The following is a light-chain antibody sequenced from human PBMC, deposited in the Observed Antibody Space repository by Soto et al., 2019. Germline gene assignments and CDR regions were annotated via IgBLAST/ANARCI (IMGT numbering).Light chain of an antibody. CDR2: GNK. Sequence: QPVLTQPPSVSGAPGQRVTISCTGTSSNIGAGHGVHWYQHLPGTAPKLLIYGNKNRPSGVTDRFSGSKPGSSASLVITGLQAEDESDYYCQSYDSTLSGVVFGGGTKLTVL. CDR1: SSNIGAGHG. CDR3: QSYDSTLSGVV. V-gene: IGLV1-40*01. J-gene: IGLJ2*01.